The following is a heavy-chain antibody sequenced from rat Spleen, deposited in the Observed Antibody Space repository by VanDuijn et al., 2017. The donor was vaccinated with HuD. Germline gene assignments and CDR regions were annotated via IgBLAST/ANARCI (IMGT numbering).Heavy chain of an antibody. J-gene: IGHJ4*01. Sequence: QVQLKESGPGLVQPSQTLSLTCTVSGFSLTSYGVHWVRQPPGKGLEWMGVIWGNGNTNYNSALKSRLSISRDTSKSQVFLKMNNLQTEDTAMYFCARFGPYPGKVMDAWGQGASVTVSS. CDR1: GFSLTSYG. CDR2: IWGNGNT. V-gene: IGHV2S61*01. D-gene: IGHD1-4*01. CDR3: ARFGPYPGKVMDA.